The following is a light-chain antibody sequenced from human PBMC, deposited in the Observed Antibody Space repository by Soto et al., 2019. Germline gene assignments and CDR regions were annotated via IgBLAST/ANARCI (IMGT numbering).Light chain of an antibody. CDR2: WAS. CDR3: QQYYSTLFT. J-gene: IGKJ3*01. V-gene: IGKV4-1*01. CDR1: QSVLYSSNNKNY. Sequence: DIVMTQSPDSLAVSLGERATINCKSSQSVLYSSNNKNYLAWYQQKPGQPPKLLIYWASTRESGVPDRFSGSGSGKDFTLTISSLQAEDGAVYYCQQYYSTLFTFGPGTKVDIK.